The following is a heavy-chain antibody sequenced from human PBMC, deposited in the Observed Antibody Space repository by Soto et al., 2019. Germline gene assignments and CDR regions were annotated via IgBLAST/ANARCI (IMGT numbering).Heavy chain of an antibody. CDR3: AKVTMVRGGQGVWFDP. CDR1: GFTFSSYA. D-gene: IGHD3-10*01. J-gene: IGHJ5*02. CDR2: ISGSGGST. Sequence: GGSLRLSCAASGFTFSSYAMSWVRQAPGKGLEWVSAISGSGGSTYYADSVKGRFTISRDNSKNTLYLQMNSLRAEDTAVYYCAKVTMVRGGQGVWFDPWGQGTLVTVSS. V-gene: IGHV3-23*01.